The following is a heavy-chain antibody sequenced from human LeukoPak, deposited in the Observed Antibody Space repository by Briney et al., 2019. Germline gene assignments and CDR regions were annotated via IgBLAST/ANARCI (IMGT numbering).Heavy chain of an antibody. D-gene: IGHD3-3*01. CDR2: ISSSGSTI. J-gene: IGHJ4*02. CDR1: GFTFSDYY. Sequence: GGSLRLSCAASGFTFSDYYMSWIRQAPGKGLEWVSYISSSGSTIYYADSVKGRFTISRDNAKNSLYLQMNSLRAEDTAVYYCARARNYDFWSGHYEYYFDYWGQGTLVTVSS. CDR3: ARARNYDFWSGHYEYYFDY. V-gene: IGHV3-11*01.